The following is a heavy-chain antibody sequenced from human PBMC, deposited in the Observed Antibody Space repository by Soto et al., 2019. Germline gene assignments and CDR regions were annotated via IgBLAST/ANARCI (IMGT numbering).Heavy chain of an antibody. CDR2: IYNDGSST. CDR1: GFTFSNYW. V-gene: IGHV3-74*01. J-gene: IGHJ4*01. D-gene: IGHD6-19*01. CDR3: ARCEGSASYAPTLLDY. Sequence: EVQLVESGGGLVQPGVALRLSCAASGFTFSNYWIHGVRQAPGKGLVWVSRIYNDGSSTSYADSVKGRFTISRDNAKNMLYLQMSSLRAEDTAVYYCARCEGSASYAPTLLDYWGHGLLVTVSS.